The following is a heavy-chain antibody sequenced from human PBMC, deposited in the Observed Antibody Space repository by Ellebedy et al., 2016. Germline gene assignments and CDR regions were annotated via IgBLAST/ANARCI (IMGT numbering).Heavy chain of an antibody. J-gene: IGHJ4*02. V-gene: IGHV3-33*01. CDR1: GFTFSSYG. CDR3: AREGEEDTAETFDY. D-gene: IGHD5-18*01. Sequence: GGSLRLSCAASGFTFSSYGMHWVRQAPGKGLEWVAVIWYDGSNKYYADSVKGRFTISRDNSKNTLYLQMNSLRAEDTAVYYCAREGEEDTAETFDYWGQGTLVTVSS. CDR2: IWYDGSNK.